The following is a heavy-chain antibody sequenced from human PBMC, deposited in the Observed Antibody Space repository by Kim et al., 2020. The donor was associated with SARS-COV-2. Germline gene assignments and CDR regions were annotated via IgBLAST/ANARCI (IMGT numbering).Heavy chain of an antibody. CDR2: ITCDGSST. Sequence: GGSLRLSCAASGFTFSSYWMHWVRQAPGKGLVWVSRITCDGSSTNYADSVKGRFTISRDNAKNTLYLQMNSLRAEDTAVYYCARERDYYDSSGSDYWGQGTRDTVST. CDR1: GFTFSSYW. CDR3: ARERDYYDSSGSDY. V-gene: IGHV3-74*01. D-gene: IGHD3-22*01. J-gene: IGHJ4*02.